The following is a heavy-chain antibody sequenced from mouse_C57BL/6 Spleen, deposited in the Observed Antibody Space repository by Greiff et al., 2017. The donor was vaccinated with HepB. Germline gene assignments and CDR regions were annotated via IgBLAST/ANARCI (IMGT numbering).Heavy chain of an antibody. CDR3: ARSNYYGSSQGPWFAY. CDR1: GYTFTDYY. Sequence: VQLQQSGPELVKPGASVKISCKASGYTFTDYYMNWVKQSHGKSLEWIGDINPNNGGTSYNQKFKGKATLTVDKSSSTAYMELRSLTSEDSAVYYCARSNYYGSSQGPWFAYWGQGTLVTVSA. D-gene: IGHD1-1*01. J-gene: IGHJ3*01. V-gene: IGHV1-26*01. CDR2: INPNNGGT.